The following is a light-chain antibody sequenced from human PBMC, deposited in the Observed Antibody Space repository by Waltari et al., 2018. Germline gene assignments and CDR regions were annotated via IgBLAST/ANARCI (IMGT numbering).Light chain of an antibody. Sequence: EIVMTQSPATLSVSPGERATPSCRASQSVSSNIACYQQKPGQAPRLLIYVASTRATGIPARFSASGSGTEFTLTISTLQSEDFAVYYCQQYNNWPLTFGGGTKVEIK. J-gene: IGKJ4*01. CDR1: QSVSSN. V-gene: IGKV3-15*01. CDR2: VAS. CDR3: QQYNNWPLT.